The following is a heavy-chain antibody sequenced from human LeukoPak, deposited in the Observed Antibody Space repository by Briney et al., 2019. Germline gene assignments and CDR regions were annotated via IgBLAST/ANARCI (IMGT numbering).Heavy chain of an antibody. CDR1: GFTFSTYW. CDR3: ARDRPGNTAIDY. V-gene: IGHV3-74*01. CDR2: IHSDGRST. Sequence: GGSLRLSCAASGFTFSTYWMHWVRQAPGKGLVWVSRIHSDGRSTSYADSVNGRFTISRDNAKNTLYLQMNSLRAEDTAVYYCARDRPGNTAIDYWGQGALVTVSS. J-gene: IGHJ4*02. D-gene: IGHD5-18*01.